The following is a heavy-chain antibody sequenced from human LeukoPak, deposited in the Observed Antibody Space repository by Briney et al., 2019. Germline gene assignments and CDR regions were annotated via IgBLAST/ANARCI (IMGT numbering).Heavy chain of an antibody. Sequence: PSETLSLTCTVSGGSISSSSYYWGWIRQPPGKGLEWIGSIFYSGNTYYNASLKSRVTISVDTSKNHFSLKLSSVTSADTAVYYCARRGGDPELWPHYFDHWGQGTLVTVSS. V-gene: IGHV4-39*02. CDR2: IFYSGNT. J-gene: IGHJ4*02. CDR3: ARRGGDPELWPHYFDH. D-gene: IGHD2-21*01. CDR1: GGSISSSSYY.